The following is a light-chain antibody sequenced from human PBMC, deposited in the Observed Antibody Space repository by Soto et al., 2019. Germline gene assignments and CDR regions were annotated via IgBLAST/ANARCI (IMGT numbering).Light chain of an antibody. V-gene: IGLV6-57*04. Sequence: NFMLTQPHSVSESPGKTVTISCTHSSGSIASNYVQWYQQRPGSVPTTVIYEGNQRPSGVPDRFSGSTDGSSNSASLTISGLQTEDEADYYCQSYDSSTVVFGGGTKLTVL. J-gene: IGLJ2*01. CDR3: QSYDSSTVV. CDR1: SGSIASNY. CDR2: EGN.